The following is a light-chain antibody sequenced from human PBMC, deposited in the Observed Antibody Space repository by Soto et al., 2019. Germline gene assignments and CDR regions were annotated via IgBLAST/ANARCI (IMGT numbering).Light chain of an antibody. J-gene: IGKJ2*01. CDR1: QSIYTK. CDR2: DAS. V-gene: IGKV3-20*01. CDR3: QQYAGSRYT. Sequence: EIVLTQSPGTLSLSPGEGATLSCRASQSIYTKLAWYQKKSGQAPRLLIYDASTRAYGIPDRFSGSGSGTDFSLTISRLEPEDFAVYYCQQYAGSRYTFAQGTKLDIK.